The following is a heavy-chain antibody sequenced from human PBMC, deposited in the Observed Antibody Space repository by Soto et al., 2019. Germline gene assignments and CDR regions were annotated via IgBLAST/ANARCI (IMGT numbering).Heavy chain of an antibody. J-gene: IGHJ4*02. D-gene: IGHD2-2*01. V-gene: IGHV3-48*01. CDR2: ISSSSSTI. CDR3: ARDSFVVVPAAILFDY. Sequence: GGSLRLSCAASGFTFSSYSMNWVRQAPGKGLEWVSYISSSSSTIYYADSVKGRFTISRDNAKSSLYLQMNSLRAEDTAVYYCARDSFVVVPAAILFDYWGQGTLVTVS. CDR1: GFTFSSYS.